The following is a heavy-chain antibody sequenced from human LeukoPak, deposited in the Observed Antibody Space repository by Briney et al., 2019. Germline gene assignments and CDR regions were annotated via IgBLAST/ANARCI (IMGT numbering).Heavy chain of an antibody. CDR1: GFTSSSYA. CDR3: ASHDSSGYYRDAFDI. CDR2: IKQDGSEK. Sequence: GGSLRLSCAASGFTSSSYAMHWVRQAPGKGLEWVANIKQDGSEKYYVDSVKGRFTISRDNAKNSLYLQMNSLRAEDTAVYYCASHDSSGYYRDAFDIWGQGTMVTVSS. V-gene: IGHV3-7*01. D-gene: IGHD3-22*01. J-gene: IGHJ3*02.